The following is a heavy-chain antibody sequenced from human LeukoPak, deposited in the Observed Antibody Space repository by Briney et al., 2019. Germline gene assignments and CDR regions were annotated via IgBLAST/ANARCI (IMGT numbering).Heavy chain of an antibody. D-gene: IGHD3-22*01. J-gene: IGHJ3*02. CDR1: GFTVSSNY. V-gene: IGHV3-53*01. CDR2: IYSGGST. CDR3: AKGAAMIVVVRGRYDAFDI. Sequence: PGGSLRLSCAASGFTVSSNYMSWVRQAPGKGLEWVSVIYSGGSTYYADSVKGRFTISRDNSKNTLYLQMNSLRAEDTAVYYCAKGAAMIVVVRGRYDAFDIWGQGTMVTVSS.